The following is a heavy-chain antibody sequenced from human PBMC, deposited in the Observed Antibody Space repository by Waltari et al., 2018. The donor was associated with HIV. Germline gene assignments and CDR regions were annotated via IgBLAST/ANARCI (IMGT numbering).Heavy chain of an antibody. CDR1: GFAFRTYS. CDR2: ISSRGDTV. D-gene: IGHD2-15*01. J-gene: IGHJ4*02. CDR3: ASPAQAEGY. V-gene: IGHV3-48*01. Sequence: EVKLVESGGGLVQHGGALRLSCTASGFAFRTYSFNWVRQPPGKGLEWISYISSRGDTVYYAGSVKGRFTISRDNAKNSLYLQMNSLRPEDTAVYYCASPAQAEGYWGQGTLVTVSS.